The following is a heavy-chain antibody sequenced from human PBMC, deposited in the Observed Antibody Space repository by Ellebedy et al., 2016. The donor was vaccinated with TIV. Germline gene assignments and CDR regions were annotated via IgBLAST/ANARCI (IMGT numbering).Heavy chain of an antibody. D-gene: IGHD2-2*01. Sequence: GSLRLSXTVSGGSISSSSYYWGWIRQPPGKGLEWIGNLYYSGSTYYNPSLKSRVTISVDTSKNQFSLKLSSVTAADTAVYYRATSSSNSWAIMDIWGQGTMVTVSS. CDR1: GGSISSSSYY. V-gene: IGHV4-39*01. CDR2: LYYSGST. CDR3: ATSSSNSWAIMDI. J-gene: IGHJ3*02.